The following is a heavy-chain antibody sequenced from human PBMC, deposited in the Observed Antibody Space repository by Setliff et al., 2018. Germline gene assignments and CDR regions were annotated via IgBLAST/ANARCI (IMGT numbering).Heavy chain of an antibody. CDR3: AKGLYYDYVWGSYRPFDY. Sequence: LRLSCAASGFTFSSYGMHWVRQAPGKGLEWVAFIRYDGSNKYYADSVKGRFTISRDNSKNTLYLQMNSLRAEDTAVYYCAKGLYYDYVWGSYRPFDYWGQGTLVTVSS. J-gene: IGHJ4*02. CDR2: IRYDGSNK. V-gene: IGHV3-30*02. D-gene: IGHD3-16*02. CDR1: GFTFSSYG.